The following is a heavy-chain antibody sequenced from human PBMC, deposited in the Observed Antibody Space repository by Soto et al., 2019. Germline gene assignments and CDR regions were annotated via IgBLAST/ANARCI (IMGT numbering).Heavy chain of an antibody. Sequence: SETLSLTCAVYGGSFSGYYWSWIRQRPGQGLEWIGEINHSGSTNYNPSLKSRVTISVDTSKNQFSLKLSSVTAADTAVYYCARAFGYSSSSYYYYYGMDVWGQGTTVTVSS. CDR2: INHSGST. D-gene: IGHD6-13*01. V-gene: IGHV4-34*01. CDR3: ARAFGYSSSSYYYYYGMDV. CDR1: GGSFSGYY. J-gene: IGHJ6*02.